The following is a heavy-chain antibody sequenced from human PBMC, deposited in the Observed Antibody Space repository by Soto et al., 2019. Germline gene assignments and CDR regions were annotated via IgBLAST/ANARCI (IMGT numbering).Heavy chain of an antibody. Sequence: QVQLVQSGAEVKKPGSSVKVSCKASGGTFSSYTISWVRQAPGQGLEWMGRIIPILGIANYAQKFQGRVTITADKSTSTAYMELSSLRFEDSALYYCARDQHQEVILPSPKRARWFDPWGQGTLVTVSS. CDR3: ARDQHQEVILPSPKRARWFDP. CDR1: GGTFSSYT. D-gene: IGHD3-22*01. V-gene: IGHV1-69*08. CDR2: IIPILGIA. J-gene: IGHJ5*02.